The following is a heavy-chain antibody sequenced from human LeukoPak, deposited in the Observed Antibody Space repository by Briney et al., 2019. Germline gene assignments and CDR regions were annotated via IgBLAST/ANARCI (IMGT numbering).Heavy chain of an antibody. CDR1: GFTFRDFW. V-gene: IGHV3-7*01. D-gene: IGHD4/OR15-4a*01. Sequence: PGGSLRLSCAASGFTFRDFWMSWMRQAPGKGLEWVANIKYDGDEEYYVDSVKGRFTISGDNAKNSLYLQLNSLRVEDTAVYYCRSGGAAPGAFDNWGQGTLVTVSP. CDR3: RSGGAAPGAFDN. CDR2: IKYDGDEE. J-gene: IGHJ4*02.